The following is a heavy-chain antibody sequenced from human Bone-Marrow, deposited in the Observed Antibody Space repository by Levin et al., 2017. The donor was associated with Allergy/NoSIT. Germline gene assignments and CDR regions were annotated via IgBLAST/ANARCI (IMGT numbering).Heavy chain of an antibody. D-gene: IGHD5/OR15-5a*01. CDR3: ARVGVYGNFDY. CDR2: ISYNGGTT. J-gene: IGHJ4*02. V-gene: IGHV3-64*02. Sequence: ETLSLTCAASGFIISSASMHWVRQPPGKGLEYVSAISYNGGTTYYADSVKDRFIISRDDSKNTLYLEMGSLRAEDTAVYCCARVGVYGNFDYWGQGALITV. CDR1: GFIISSAS.